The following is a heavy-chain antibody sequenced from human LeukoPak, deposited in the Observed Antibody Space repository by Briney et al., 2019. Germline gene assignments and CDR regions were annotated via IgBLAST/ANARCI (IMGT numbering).Heavy chain of an antibody. CDR1: GFTFTSSA. Sequence: TSVKVSCKASGFTFTSSAMQWVRQARGQRLEWIGWIVVGSGNTDYAQKFQERVTITRDMSTSTAYMELSSLRSEDTAVYYCAAATFSGSSRLYYYYYGMDVWGQGTTVTVSS. CDR2: IVVGSGNT. V-gene: IGHV1-58*02. J-gene: IGHJ6*02. D-gene: IGHD6-19*01. CDR3: AAATFSGSSRLYYYYYGMDV.